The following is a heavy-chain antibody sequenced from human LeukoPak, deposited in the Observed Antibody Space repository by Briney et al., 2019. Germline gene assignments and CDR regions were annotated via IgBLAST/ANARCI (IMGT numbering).Heavy chain of an antibody. CDR1: GFTFSSYA. J-gene: IGHJ4*02. D-gene: IGHD3-22*01. CDR2: ISGSGGST. Sequence: GGSLRLSCAASGFTFSSYAMCWVRQAPGKGLEWVSAISGSGGSTYYADTVKGRFTITRDNSKNTLYLHMNSLRAEDTAVYFCPKDGGYYYDSSGYRDFWGQGTLATVSS. CDR3: PKDGGYYYDSSGYRDF. V-gene: IGHV3-23*01.